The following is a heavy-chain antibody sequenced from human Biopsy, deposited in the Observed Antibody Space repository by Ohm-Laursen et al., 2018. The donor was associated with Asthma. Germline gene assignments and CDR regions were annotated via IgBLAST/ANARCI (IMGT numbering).Heavy chain of an antibody. D-gene: IGHD7-27*01. CDR3: ARHWNWGSFFDY. CDR1: GGYMSRSSYS. Sequence: SDTLSLTCTVSGGYMSRSSYSWGWIRQPPGKGLEWIGSISYTGNTDIPSLRSRVTLSVATSKNNFSLKLTSVTAADTAVFYCARHWNWGSFFDYWGQGMLVTVSS. V-gene: IGHV4-39*01. J-gene: IGHJ4*02. CDR2: ISYTGNT.